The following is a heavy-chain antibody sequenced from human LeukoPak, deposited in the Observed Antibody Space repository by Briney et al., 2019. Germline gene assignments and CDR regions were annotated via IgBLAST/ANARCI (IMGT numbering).Heavy chain of an antibody. V-gene: IGHV3-33*03. J-gene: IGHJ3*01. CDR3: AKNSGQTGVREVFDV. CDR2: IWYDGSNK. CDR1: GFTFISYG. Sequence: PGRSLRLSCAASGFTFISYGMHWVRKAPGKGWGGGAVIWYDGSNKYYADSVRGRFTISRDNSKNTVYLQLNSLTADDTAFYYCAKNSGQTGVREVFDVCGQGTTVTVSS. D-gene: IGHD3-10*01.